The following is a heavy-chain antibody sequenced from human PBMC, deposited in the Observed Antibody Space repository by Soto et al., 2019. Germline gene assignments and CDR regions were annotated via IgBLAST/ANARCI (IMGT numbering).Heavy chain of an antibody. J-gene: IGHJ4*02. CDR3: ARHIAVSGTRGFDH. D-gene: IGHD2-21*01. V-gene: IGHV4-4*02. CDR1: GGSITSNW. Sequence: QVQLQESGPGLMKPSGTLSLTCAVSGGSITSNWWSWVRQPPGKGLEWIAEIFHTGSANYNPSLMGRLTRSMDKSRSHLSLTLNSVPAADTAVYYCARHIAVSGTRGFDHWGQGTLVTVSS. CDR2: IFHTGSA.